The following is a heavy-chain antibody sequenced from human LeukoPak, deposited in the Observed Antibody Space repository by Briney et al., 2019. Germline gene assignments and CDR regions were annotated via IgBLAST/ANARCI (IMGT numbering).Heavy chain of an antibody. CDR2: IIPIFGTA. V-gene: IGHV1-69*13. J-gene: IGHJ5*02. Sequence: GASVKVSCKASGYTFTSYAISWVRQAPGQGLEWMGGIIPIFGTANYAQKFQGRVTITADESTSTAYMELSSLRSEDTAVYYCAKAAADFYNWFDPWGQGTLVTVSS. CDR3: AKAAADFYNWFDP. CDR1: GYTFTSYA. D-gene: IGHD6-25*01.